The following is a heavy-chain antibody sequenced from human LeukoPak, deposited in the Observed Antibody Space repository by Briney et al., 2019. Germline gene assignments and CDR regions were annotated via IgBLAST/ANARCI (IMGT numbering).Heavy chain of an antibody. CDR2: IGKGGDT. D-gene: IGHD5-12*01. CDR1: GLTFSTYD. J-gene: IGHJ3*01. Sequence: AGSLRLSCAASGLTFSTYDMHWVRQATGEGLEWVSGIGKGGDTYYVGSVKGRFTISRENAKNSLYLQMNSLRSGDTAVYYCARGGYSGFDVWGQGTVVTVSS. V-gene: IGHV3-13*04. CDR3: ARGGYSGFDV.